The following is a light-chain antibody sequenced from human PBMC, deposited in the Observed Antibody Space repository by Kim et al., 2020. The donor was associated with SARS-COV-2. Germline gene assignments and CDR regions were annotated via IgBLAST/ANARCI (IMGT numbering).Light chain of an antibody. Sequence: DIVMTQSPLSLPVTPGEPASISCRSSQSLLHSNGYNYLDWYPQKPGQSPQLLIYLGSNRASGVPDRFSGSESGTEFTLKISRVEAEDVGVYYCMQALQTPLTFGGGTKLEFK. V-gene: IGKV2-28*01. CDR1: QSLLHSNGYNY. J-gene: IGKJ4*01. CDR2: LGS. CDR3: MQALQTPLT.